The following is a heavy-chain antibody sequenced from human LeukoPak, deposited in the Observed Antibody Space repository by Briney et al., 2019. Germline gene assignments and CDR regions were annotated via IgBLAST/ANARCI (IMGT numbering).Heavy chain of an antibody. Sequence: GGSLRLSCAASGFTFSSYGIHWVRQAPGKGLEWVAFIRNDGSNKYYADSVKGRFTISRDNSKNTLYLQMNSLRAEDTAVYYCAKGPSYFQHWGQGTLVTVSS. CDR2: IRNDGSNK. CDR1: GFTFSSYG. CDR3: AKGPSYFQH. V-gene: IGHV3-30*02. J-gene: IGHJ1*01.